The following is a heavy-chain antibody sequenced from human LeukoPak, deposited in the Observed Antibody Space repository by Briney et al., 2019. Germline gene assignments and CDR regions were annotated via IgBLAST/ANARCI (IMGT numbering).Heavy chain of an antibody. J-gene: IGHJ6*03. CDR1: GFTFSSYA. Sequence: PGGSLRLSCAASGFTFSSYAMTWVRQAPGKGLEWVSAITSSGGSTYYAGSVKGRFTISRDNSKNTLYLQMNSLRAEDTAVYYCAKVLRDRYSYGWARGYYMDVWGKGTTVTISS. CDR3: AKVLRDRYSYGWARGYYMDV. D-gene: IGHD5-18*01. V-gene: IGHV3-23*01. CDR2: ITSSGGST.